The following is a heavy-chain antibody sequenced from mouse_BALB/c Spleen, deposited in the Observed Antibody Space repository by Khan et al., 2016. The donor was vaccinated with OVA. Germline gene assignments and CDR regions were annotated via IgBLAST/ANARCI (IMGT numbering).Heavy chain of an antibody. CDR2: ISSSGST. CDR1: GFTFSSYV. D-gene: IGHD2-14*01. V-gene: IGHV5-6-5*01. Sequence: EVQLQESGGGLVKPGGSLKLSCEVSGFTFSSYVMSWIRQTPEKRLEWVASISSSGSTYYPDSVKGRFTISRDNDRNVVYLQMSSLRSEDMAMYYCAREAYRYDEYYFDYWGQGTTLTVSS. CDR3: AREAYRYDEYYFDY. J-gene: IGHJ2*01.